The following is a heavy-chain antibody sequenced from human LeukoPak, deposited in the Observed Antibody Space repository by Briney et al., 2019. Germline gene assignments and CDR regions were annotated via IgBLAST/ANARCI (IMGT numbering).Heavy chain of an antibody. J-gene: IGHJ4*02. D-gene: IGHD4-23*01. V-gene: IGHV4-59*01. CDR2: IYYSGST. CDR1: GRSISSYY. CDR3: ARGGTTVVTPLDY. Sequence: SETLSLTCTVSGRSISSYYWSWIRQPPGKGLEWIGYIYYSGSTNYNPSLKSRVTISVDTSKNQFSLKLSSVTAADTAVYYCARGGTTVVTPLDYWGQGTLVTVSS.